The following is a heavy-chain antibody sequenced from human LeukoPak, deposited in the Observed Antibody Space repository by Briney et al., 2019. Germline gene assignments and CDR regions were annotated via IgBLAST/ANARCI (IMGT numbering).Heavy chain of an antibody. CDR3: ARLRVTGSGRYFDF. D-gene: IGHD1-1*01. Sequence: GESLKISCKASGYTFTNFWIGWVRQMPGKGLEWMGIIYPGDSDTRYSPSFQGQITISADKSFSTAYLQWSSLKASDTAMYYCARLRVTGSGRYFDFWGQGALVTVSS. CDR2: IYPGDSDT. V-gene: IGHV5-51*01. J-gene: IGHJ4*02. CDR1: GYTFTNFW.